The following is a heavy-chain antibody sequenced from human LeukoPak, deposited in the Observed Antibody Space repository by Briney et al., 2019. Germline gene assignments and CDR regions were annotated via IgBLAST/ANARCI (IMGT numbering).Heavy chain of an antibody. CDR2: IIPILGIA. Sequence: SVKVSCKASGGTFSSYAISWVRQAPGQGLEWMGRIIPILGIANYAQKFQGRVTITADKSTSTAYMELSSLRSEDTAVYYCARDPTYYYDSSGPGTTAFDIWGQGTMVTVSS. CDR1: GGTFSSYA. CDR3: ARDPTYYYDSSGPGTTAFDI. J-gene: IGHJ3*02. V-gene: IGHV1-69*04. D-gene: IGHD3-22*01.